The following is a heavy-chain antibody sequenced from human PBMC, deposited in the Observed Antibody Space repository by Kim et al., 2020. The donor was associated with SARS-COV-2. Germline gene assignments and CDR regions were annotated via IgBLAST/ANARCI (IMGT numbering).Heavy chain of an antibody. D-gene: IGHD1-1*01. CDR3: AGGGYRGPFGD. J-gene: IGHJ4*02. V-gene: IGHV4-59*13. CDR2: IYYTGTT. CDR1: GDSLSSYY. Sequence: SETLSLTCTVSGDSLSSYYWSWIRQPPGKGLEWIAYIYYTGTTRDNPSLNNRVTISLDMSRNQVSLRLRSVTAADTAVYYCAGGGYRGPFGDGGPGTLVSVSS.